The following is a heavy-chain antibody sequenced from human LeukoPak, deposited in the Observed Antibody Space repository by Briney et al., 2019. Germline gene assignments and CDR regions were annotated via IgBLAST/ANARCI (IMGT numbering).Heavy chain of an antibody. CDR1: GGSIISYY. J-gene: IGHJ6*03. CDR2: IYYSGST. Sequence: SETLSLTCTVSGGSIISYYWSWIRQPPGKGLEWIGYIYYSGSTNYIPSLKSRVTISVDTSKNEFSRKLSSVTAADTAVYYCARGPMVRGVLRYYYYMVVWGKGTTVTVSS. CDR3: ARGPMVRGVLRYYYYMVV. V-gene: IGHV4-59*01. D-gene: IGHD3-10*01.